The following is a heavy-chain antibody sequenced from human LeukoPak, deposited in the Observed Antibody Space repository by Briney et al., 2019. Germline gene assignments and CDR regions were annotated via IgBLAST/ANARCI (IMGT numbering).Heavy chain of an antibody. CDR1: GDSISSSTYY. CDR2: IYTSGST. J-gene: IGHJ5*02. CDR3: ARVGKGYWFDP. V-gene: IGHV4-39*07. Sequence: SETLSLTCTVSGDSISSSTYYWGWIRQPPGKGLEWIGRIYTSGSTNYNPSLKSRVTMSVDTSKNQFSLKLSSVTAADTAVYYCARVGKGYWFDPWGQGTLVTVSS. D-gene: IGHD1-26*01.